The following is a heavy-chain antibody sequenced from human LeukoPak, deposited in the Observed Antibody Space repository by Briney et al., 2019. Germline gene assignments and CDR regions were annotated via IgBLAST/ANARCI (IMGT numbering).Heavy chain of an antibody. V-gene: IGHV4-59*12. Sequence: SETLSLTCTVSGGSISSYYWSWIRQPPGKGLEWIGYIYYSGNTNYNPSLKSRVTISVDRSKNQFSLKLSSVTAADTAVYYCARGMWEYYFDYWGQGTLVTVSS. CDR2: IYYSGNT. D-gene: IGHD1-26*01. CDR1: GGSISSYY. J-gene: IGHJ4*02. CDR3: ARGMWEYYFDY.